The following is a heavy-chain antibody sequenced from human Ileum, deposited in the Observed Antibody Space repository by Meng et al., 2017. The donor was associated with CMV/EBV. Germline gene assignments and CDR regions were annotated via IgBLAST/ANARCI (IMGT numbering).Heavy chain of an antibody. D-gene: IGHD3-10*02. V-gene: IGHV3-23*01. CDR3: ARDVPSDFDF. CDR2: SSGGGENT. Sequence: LSCAASEFTCSKYGMTWVRQGPGKGLEWVSTSSGGGENTHYADSVKGRFTISRDNSRNTLYLQMNSLRVEDTVVYYCARDVPSDFDFRGLGTPVTVSS. J-gene: IGHJ4*02. CDR1: EFTCSKYG.